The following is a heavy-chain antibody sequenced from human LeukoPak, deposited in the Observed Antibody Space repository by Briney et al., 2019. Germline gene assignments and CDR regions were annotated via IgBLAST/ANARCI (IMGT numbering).Heavy chain of an antibody. Sequence: PSETLSLTCTVSGGSISSGFNYWGWIRQPPGKGLEWIGSIYYSGSTYYNPSLKSRVTVSLDTSKNQFSLKLSSVTAADTAVYYCARERDYADAFDIWGQGTMVTVSS. CDR1: GGSISSGFNY. CDR3: ARERDYADAFDI. J-gene: IGHJ3*02. V-gene: IGHV4-39*07. CDR2: IYYSGST. D-gene: IGHD4-17*01.